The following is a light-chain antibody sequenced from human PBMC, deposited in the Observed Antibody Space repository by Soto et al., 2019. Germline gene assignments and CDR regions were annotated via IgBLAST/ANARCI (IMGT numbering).Light chain of an antibody. CDR1: QSVSSN. J-gene: IGKJ1*01. Sequence: EIVMTQSASTLSASPGERATLSCRASQSVSSNLAWYQQKPGQAPRLLIYGASTGATGIPARFSGSGSGTEFTLTISSLKSEDFAVYYCQQYNNWWTFGQGTKVDIK. CDR2: GAS. CDR3: QQYNNWWT. V-gene: IGKV3-15*01.